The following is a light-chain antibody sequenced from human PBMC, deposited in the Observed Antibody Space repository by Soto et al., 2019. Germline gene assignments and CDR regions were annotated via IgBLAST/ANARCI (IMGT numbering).Light chain of an antibody. CDR2: ENN. CDR1: SSNIGNNY. V-gene: IGLV1-51*02. CDR3: GTWASSLSAGVV. J-gene: IGLJ2*01. Sequence: QSVLTQPPSVSAAPGQKVTISCSGSSSNIGNNYVSWYQQLPGTAPKLLIYENNKRPSGIPDRFSGSKSGTSATLGITGLQTGDEADYYCGTWASSLSAGVVFGGGTKLTVL.